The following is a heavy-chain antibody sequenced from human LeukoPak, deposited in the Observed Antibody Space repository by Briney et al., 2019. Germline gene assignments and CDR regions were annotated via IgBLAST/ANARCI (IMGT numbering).Heavy chain of an antibody. V-gene: IGHV1-18*01. CDR2: ISAYNGNT. Sequence: ASVKVSCKASGYSFISYGITWVRQAPGQGLEWMGWISAYNGNTDYAQKLQGRVTMTTDTSTTTAYMELKSLRSDDTAVYYCARDRTSTVASPSDSFDIWGQGTMVTVSS. CDR3: ARDRTSTVASPSDSFDI. D-gene: IGHD4-11*01. CDR1: GYSFISYG. J-gene: IGHJ3*02.